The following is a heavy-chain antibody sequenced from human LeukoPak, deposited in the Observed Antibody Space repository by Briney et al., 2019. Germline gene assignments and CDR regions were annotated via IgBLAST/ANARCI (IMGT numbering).Heavy chain of an antibody. CDR3: ARAVGPFDY. V-gene: IGHV3-33*01. D-gene: IGHD2-15*01. CDR1: GFTFSTHG. Sequence: GGSLRLSCAASGFTFSTHGMHWVRQAPGKGLEWVAVIWNDGSNKYYADSVKGRFTISRDNSKNTLYLQMNSLRTEDMAVYYCARAVGPFDYWGQGTLVTVSS. CDR2: IWNDGSNK. J-gene: IGHJ4*02.